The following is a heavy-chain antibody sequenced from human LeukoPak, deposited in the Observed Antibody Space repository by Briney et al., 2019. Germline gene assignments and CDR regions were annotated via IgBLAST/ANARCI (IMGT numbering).Heavy chain of an antibody. J-gene: IGHJ4*02. Sequence: SETLSLTRTVSRGSISSIIYYWGWIRQPPGKGLEWLGSIYYSGSTSYNVPLKGRVTISVDTSRDKSSLKVCSVTAADTAVYYCARHSRSVDNGSGSYTWDYWGQGTLVTVSS. CDR3: ARHSRSVDNGSGSYTWDY. CDR1: RGSISSIIYY. V-gene: IGHV4-39*01. CDR2: IYYSGST. D-gene: IGHD3-10*01.